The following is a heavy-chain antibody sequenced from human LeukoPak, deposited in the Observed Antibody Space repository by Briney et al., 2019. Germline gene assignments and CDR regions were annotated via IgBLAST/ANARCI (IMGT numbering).Heavy chain of an antibody. Sequence: SETLSLTCAVYGGSFSGYYWSWIRQPPGKGLEWIGEINHSGSTNYNPSLKSRVTISVDTSKNQFSLKLSSVTAADTAVYYCARGYNSGFDYWGQGTLVTVPS. CDR3: ARGYNSGFDY. J-gene: IGHJ4*02. D-gene: IGHD1-20*01. CDR2: INHSGST. V-gene: IGHV4-34*01. CDR1: GGSFSGYY.